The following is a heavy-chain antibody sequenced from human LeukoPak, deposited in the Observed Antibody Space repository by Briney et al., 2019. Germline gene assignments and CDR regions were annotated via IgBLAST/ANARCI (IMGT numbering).Heavy chain of an antibody. CDR3: ARSYNYYDSSGDDY. J-gene: IGHJ4*02. CDR2: ISAYNGNT. CDR1: GYTFTSYG. D-gene: IGHD3-22*01. V-gene: IGHV1-18*01. Sequence: ASVKVSCKASGYTFTSYGISWVRQAPGQGLEWMGWISAYNGNTNYAQKLQGRVTMTTDTSTSTAYMKLRSLRSDDTAVYYCARSYNYYDSSGDDYWGQGTLVTVSS.